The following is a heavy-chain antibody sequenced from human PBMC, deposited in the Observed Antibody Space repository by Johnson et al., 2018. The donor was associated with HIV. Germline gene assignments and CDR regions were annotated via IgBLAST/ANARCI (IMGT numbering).Heavy chain of an antibody. CDR3: VRGSSSWLHDAFDS. CDR1: GFIFSDYS. J-gene: IGHJ3*02. Sequence: QMQLVESGGGLVKPGGSLRLSCAASGFIFSDYSMSWVRQAPGKGLEWVSYISSSGDTTYYTDSVKGRFNISRDNSKNTLYLQMNSVRPEDAAVYYCVRGSSSWLHDAFDSWGQGTMVTVSS. V-gene: IGHV3-11*04. D-gene: IGHD6-13*01. CDR2: ISSSGDTT.